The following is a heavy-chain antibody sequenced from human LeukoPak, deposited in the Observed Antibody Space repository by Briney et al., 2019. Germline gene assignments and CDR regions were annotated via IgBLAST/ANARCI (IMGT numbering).Heavy chain of an antibody. CDR3: ATESVELRSLKY. CDR1: GYTLTELS. Sequence: ASVKVSCKVSGYTLTELSMHWVRQAPGKGLEWMGGFDPEDGETIDAQKFQGRVTMTEDTSTDTAYMELSSLRSEDTAVYYCATESVELRSLKYWGQGTLVTVSS. V-gene: IGHV1-24*01. D-gene: IGHD3-3*01. CDR2: FDPEDGET. J-gene: IGHJ4*02.